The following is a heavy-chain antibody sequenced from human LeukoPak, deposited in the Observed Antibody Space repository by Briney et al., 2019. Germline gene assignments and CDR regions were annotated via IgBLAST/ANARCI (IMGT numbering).Heavy chain of an antibody. D-gene: IGHD3-3*01. J-gene: IGHJ6*02. CDR3: ARDSSQNTIFYGMDV. Sequence: PSETLSLTCTVSGGSISSGGYYWSWIRQHPGKGLEWIGYIYYSGSTYYNPSLKSRVTISVDTSKNQFSLKLSSVTAADTAVYYCARDSSQNTIFYGMDVWGQGTTVTVSS. CDR1: GGSISSGGYY. CDR2: IYYSGST. V-gene: IGHV4-31*03.